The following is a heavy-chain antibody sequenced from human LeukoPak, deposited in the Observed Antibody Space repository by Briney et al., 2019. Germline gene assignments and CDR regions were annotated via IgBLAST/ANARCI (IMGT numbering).Heavy chain of an antibody. CDR1: GGTFSSYA. CDR3: ARDPDWNDDRDLFDY. CDR2: IIPILGIA. D-gene: IGHD1-1*01. V-gene: IGHV1-69*04. J-gene: IGHJ4*02. Sequence: GASVKVSCKASGGTFSSYAISWVRQAPGQGLEWMGRIIPILGIANYAQKFQGRVTITADKSTSTAYMELSSLRSEDTAVYYCARDPDWNDDRDLFDYWGQGTLVTVSS.